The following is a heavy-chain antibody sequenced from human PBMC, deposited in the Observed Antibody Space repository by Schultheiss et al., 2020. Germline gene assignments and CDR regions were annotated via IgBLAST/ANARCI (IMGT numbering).Heavy chain of an antibody. D-gene: IGHD4-17*01. CDR3: AKDRTVTTRGFDY. V-gene: IGHV3-23*01. Sequence: GGSLRLSCVASGFTFSSYGMHWVRQAPGKGLEWVSAISGSGGSTYYADSVKGRFTISRDNSKNTLYLQMNSLRAEDTAVYYCAKDRTVTTRGFDYWGQGTLVTAPQ. CDR2: ISGSGGST. CDR1: GFTFSSYG. J-gene: IGHJ4*02.